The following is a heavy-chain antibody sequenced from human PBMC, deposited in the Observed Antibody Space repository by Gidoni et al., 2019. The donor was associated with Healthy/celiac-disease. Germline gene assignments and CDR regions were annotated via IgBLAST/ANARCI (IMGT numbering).Heavy chain of an antibody. CDR1: RGTFSSYA. CDR2: SIPIFGTA. J-gene: IGHJ4*02. Sequence: QMQLEQSGAEVTKPGSSVKVSCQDSRGTFSSYAISWVRQDPGQGLEWWGGSIPIFGTANYAQKLQGRVTITADESTSTAYMELSSLRSEDTAVYYCASGHGYNSLNALDYWGQGTLVTVSS. D-gene: IGHD5-12*01. CDR3: ASGHGYNSLNALDY. V-gene: IGHV1-69*01.